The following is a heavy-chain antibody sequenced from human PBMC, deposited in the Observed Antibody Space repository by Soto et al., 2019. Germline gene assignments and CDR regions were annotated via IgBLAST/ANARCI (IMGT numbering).Heavy chain of an antibody. J-gene: IGHJ4*02. V-gene: IGHV1-69*13. Sequence: SVKVSCKASGGTFNNYALSWVRQAPGQGLEWMGGIIPIFSSANYAQKFQGRVTITADDSTSTAYMELRSLRPDDTAVYYCAREVTVASYSFDFWGQGTLVTVSS. CDR3: AREVTVASYSFDF. CDR1: GGTFNNYA. D-gene: IGHD5-12*01. CDR2: IIPIFSSA.